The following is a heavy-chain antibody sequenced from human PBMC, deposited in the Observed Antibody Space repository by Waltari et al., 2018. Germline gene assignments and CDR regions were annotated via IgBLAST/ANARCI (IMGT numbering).Heavy chain of an antibody. CDR2: INAGNGNT. CDR1: GYTFTSYA. CDR3: ARSVTTELGFDY. V-gene: IGHV1-3*01. D-gene: IGHD4-17*01. Sequence: QVQLVQSGAEVKKPGASVKVSCKASGYTFTSYAMHWVRQAPGQRLEWMGWINAGNGNTKYSQKFQGRVTITRDTSASTAYMELSSLRSEDTAVYYCARSVTTELGFDYWGQGTLVTVSS. J-gene: IGHJ4*02.